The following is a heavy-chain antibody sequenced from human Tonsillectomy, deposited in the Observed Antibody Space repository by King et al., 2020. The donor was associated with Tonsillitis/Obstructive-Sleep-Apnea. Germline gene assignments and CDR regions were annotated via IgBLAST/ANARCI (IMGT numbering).Heavy chain of an antibody. CDR1: GGSFSGYY. Sequence: VQLQQWGAGLLKPSETLSLTCAVYGGSFSGYYWSWIRQPPGKGLEWIGEINHSGSTNYNPSLKSRVTISVDTSKNQFSLKLSSVTAADTAVYYCARGRESARQLELPFDYWGQGTLVTISS. D-gene: IGHD1-1*01. J-gene: IGHJ4*02. CDR3: ARGRESARQLELPFDY. CDR2: INHSGST. V-gene: IGHV4-34*01.